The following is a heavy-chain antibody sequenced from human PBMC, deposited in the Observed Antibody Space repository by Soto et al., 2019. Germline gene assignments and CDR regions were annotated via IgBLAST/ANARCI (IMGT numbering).Heavy chain of an antibody. V-gene: IGHV3-15*01. Sequence: EVQVVESGGGLVQPGSSLRLSCAASGLTFSRPWMTWVRQASGKGLAWIGHILSKTEVGTTNHAAAVHGRFCISRDDSKDPLHLQINSLKTEDTAMYYCGVPEDMARTAPGYRGQGTLVSVSS. CDR1: GLTFSRPW. CDR2: ILSKTEVGTT. J-gene: IGHJ4*02. CDR3: GVPEDMARTAPGY. D-gene: IGHD3-10*01.